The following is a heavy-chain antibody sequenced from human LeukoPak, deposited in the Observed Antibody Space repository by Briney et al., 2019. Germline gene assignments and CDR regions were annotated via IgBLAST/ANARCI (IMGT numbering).Heavy chain of an antibody. CDR2: IYYSGST. CDR1: GDSISSSSYY. J-gene: IGHJ4*02. Sequence: SETLSLTCTVSGDSISSSSYYWGWIRQPPGKGLEWLGTIYYSGSTYYNPSLKSRVTISIDTSKNHFSLKLNSVTAADTAVYYCARFRPTIWGQGSLVYVSS. V-gene: IGHV4-39*01. CDR3: ARFRPTI. D-gene: IGHD5-24*01.